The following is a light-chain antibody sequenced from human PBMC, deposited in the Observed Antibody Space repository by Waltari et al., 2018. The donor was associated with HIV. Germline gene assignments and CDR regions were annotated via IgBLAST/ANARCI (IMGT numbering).Light chain of an antibody. CDR2: DAS. CDR3: QQRSNWPPFT. V-gene: IGKV3-11*01. J-gene: IGKJ3*01. Sequence: EIVLTPSPATLSLSPGARATLSCRASQSVSSTLAWYQQKPGQAPRLLIYDASNRATGIPARFSGSGSGTDFTLTISSLEPEDFAVYYCQQRSNWPPFTFGPGTKVDIK. CDR1: QSVSST.